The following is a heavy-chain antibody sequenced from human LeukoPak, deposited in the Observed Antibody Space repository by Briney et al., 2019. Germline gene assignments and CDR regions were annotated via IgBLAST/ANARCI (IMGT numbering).Heavy chain of an antibody. Sequence: GASVKVSCKASGYTFTSYDINWVRQATGQGLEWMGWMNPNSGNTGYAQKFQGRVTMARNTSISTAYMGLSSLRSEDTAVYYCARNTGRHGMDVWGQGTTVTVSS. CDR1: GYTFTSYD. V-gene: IGHV1-8*01. J-gene: IGHJ6*02. CDR2: MNPNSGNT. CDR3: ARNTGRHGMDV. D-gene: IGHD1-14*01.